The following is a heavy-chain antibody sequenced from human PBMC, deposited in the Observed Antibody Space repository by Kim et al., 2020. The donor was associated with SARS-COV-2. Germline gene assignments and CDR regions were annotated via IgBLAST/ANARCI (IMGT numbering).Heavy chain of an antibody. D-gene: IGHD3-10*01. J-gene: IGHJ4*02. V-gene: IGHV1-69*13. CDR3: ARAFRELWFEQNYFDY. CDR1: GGTFSSYA. CDR2: IIPIFGTA. Sequence: SVKVSCKASGGTFSSYAISWVRQAPGQGLEWIGGIIPIFGTANYAQKFQGRVTITADESTSTAYMELSSLRSEDTAVYYCARAFRELWFEQNYFDYWGQGTLVTVSS.